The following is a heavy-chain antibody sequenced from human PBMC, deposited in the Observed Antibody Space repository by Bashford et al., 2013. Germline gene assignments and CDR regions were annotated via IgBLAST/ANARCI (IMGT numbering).Heavy chain of an antibody. CDR3: ARDTHCSGSRYTFDT. CDR2: INPNSGGT. CDR1: GYTFSDYY. D-gene: IGHD1-26*01. V-gene: IGHV1-2*02. Sequence: ASVKVSCKASGYTFSDYYLHWVRQAPGQGLEWMGWINPNSGGTNYAQKFQGRVTMTRDTSISTAYMELSRLRSDDTAVYYCARDTHCSGSRYTFDTWGQGTMVTVS. J-gene: IGHJ3*02.